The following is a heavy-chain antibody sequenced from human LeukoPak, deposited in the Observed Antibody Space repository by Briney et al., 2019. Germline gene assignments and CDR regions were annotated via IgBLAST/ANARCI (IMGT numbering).Heavy chain of an antibody. D-gene: IGHD3/OR15-3a*01. CDR3: ARQTGSGLFILP. CDR1: GVSISSSNSY. CDR2: TYYSGNT. J-gene: IGHJ4*02. Sequence: SETLSLTCTVSGVSISSSNSYWGWIRQPPGKGLEWFGSTYYSGNTYYNAYLKSQVPLSIDTSKNQFSLRLTSVTAADTAVYYCARQTGSGLFILPGGQGTLVTVSS. V-gene: IGHV4-39*01.